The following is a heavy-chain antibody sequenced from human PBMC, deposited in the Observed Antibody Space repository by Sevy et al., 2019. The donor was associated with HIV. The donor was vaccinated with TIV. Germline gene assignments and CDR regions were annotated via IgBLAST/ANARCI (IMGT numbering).Heavy chain of an antibody. D-gene: IGHD1-26*01. J-gene: IGHJ6*02. Sequence: SLKISCAASGFTFDDYAMHWVRQAPGTGLEWVSGISWNSGSIGYADSVKGRFTISRDNAKNSLYLQMNSLRAEDTALYYCAKDSSYSGSYYYGMDVWGQGTTVTVSS. CDR3: AKDSSYSGSYYYGMDV. CDR2: ISWNSGSI. CDR1: GFTFDDYA. V-gene: IGHV3-9*01.